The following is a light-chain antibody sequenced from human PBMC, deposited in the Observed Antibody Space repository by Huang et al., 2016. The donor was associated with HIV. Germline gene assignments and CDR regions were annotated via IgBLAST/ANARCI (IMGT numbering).Light chain of an antibody. V-gene: IGKV2-28*01. CDR1: QRLLYSNGANY. J-gene: IGKJ1*01. CDR2: LAS. CDR3: MQGLQTPQT. Sequence: DIVLTQSPLSLPVTPGEPASISCRSSQRLLYSNGANYLHWYLQKPGHAPQLVISLASNRSSGVPDMFSGSGSGTDFTLKSSRVEAEYVGVYYCMQGLQTPQTFGQGTKVEIK.